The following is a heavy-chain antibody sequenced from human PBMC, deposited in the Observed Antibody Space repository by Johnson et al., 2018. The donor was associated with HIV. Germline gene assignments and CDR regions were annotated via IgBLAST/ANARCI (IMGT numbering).Heavy chain of an antibody. V-gene: IGHV3-33*08. CDR2: IRNDGSKK. CDR1: GFTFSDYY. CDR3: TTDGRIPVAHHDAFDV. J-gene: IGHJ3*01. Sequence: QEKLVESGGGLVKPGRSLRLSCAASGFTFSDYYMSWIRQAPGKGLEWVAFIRNDGSKKYYADSVKGRFTISRDNAKNTLYLQMNSLKTEDTAVYYCTTDGRIPVAHHDAFDVWGQGTMVTVSS. D-gene: IGHD6-19*01.